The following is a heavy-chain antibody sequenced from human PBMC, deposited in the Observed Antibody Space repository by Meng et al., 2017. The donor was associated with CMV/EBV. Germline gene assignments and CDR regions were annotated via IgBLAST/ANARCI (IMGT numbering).Heavy chain of an antibody. Sequence: SETLSLTCTVSGVSISSYYWSWIRQPPGKGLEWIGSIYHSGSTYYNPSLKSRVTISVDTSKNQFSLKLSSVTAADTAVYYCASYRGDSYGIHDAFDIWGQGTMVTVSS. D-gene: IGHD5-18*01. J-gene: IGHJ3*02. V-gene: IGHV4-38-2*02. CDR3: ASYRGDSYGIHDAFDI. CDR1: GVSISSYY. CDR2: IYHSGST.